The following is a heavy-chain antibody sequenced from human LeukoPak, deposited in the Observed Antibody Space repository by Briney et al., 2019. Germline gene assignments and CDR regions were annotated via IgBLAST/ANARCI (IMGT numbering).Heavy chain of an antibody. CDR3: ARVGSSSVWYYYYMDV. V-gene: IGHV1-8*03. D-gene: IGHD6-19*01. CDR2: MNPNSGNT. Sequence: ASVKVSCKASGYTFTSYDINWVRQATGQGLEWMGWMNPNSGNTGYAQKFQGRVTITRNTSISTAYMELSSLRSEDTAVYYCARVGSSSVWYYYYMDVWGKGTPVTVSS. CDR1: GYTFTSYD. J-gene: IGHJ6*03.